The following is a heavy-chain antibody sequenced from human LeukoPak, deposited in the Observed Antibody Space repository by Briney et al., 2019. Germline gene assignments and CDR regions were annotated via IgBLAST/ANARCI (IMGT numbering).Heavy chain of an antibody. V-gene: IGHV4-59*01. CDR2: IYYSGST. Sequence: PSETLSLTCTVSGGSISSYYWSWIRQPPGKGLEWIGYIYYSGSTNYSPSLKSRVTISVDTSENQSSLKLCSVTAADTAVYYCARLHGERQTYYYGMDVWGQGTTVTVSS. CDR1: GGSISSYY. CDR3: ARLHGERQTYYYGMDV. J-gene: IGHJ6*02. D-gene: IGHD1-1*01.